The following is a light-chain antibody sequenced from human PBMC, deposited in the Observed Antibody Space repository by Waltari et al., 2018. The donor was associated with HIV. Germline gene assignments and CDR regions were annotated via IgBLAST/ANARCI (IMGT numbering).Light chain of an antibody. CDR3: CSYAGSPTFVI. CDR2: DVN. J-gene: IGLJ2*01. V-gene: IGLV2-23*02. Sequence: QSALTQPASVSGSLGQSITISCTGTSRDIGSYNLVSWYQQYPGKAPKVIIYDVNKWPSWVSHRFSGFKAANTASLTTSARQAEDEADYYCCSYAGSPTFVIFGGGTKVTVL. CDR1: SRDIGSYNL.